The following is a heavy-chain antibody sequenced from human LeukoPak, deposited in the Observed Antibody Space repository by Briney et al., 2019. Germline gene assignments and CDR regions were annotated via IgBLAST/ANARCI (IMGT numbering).Heavy chain of an antibody. CDR1: GYTFTSYV. CDR2: INTNTGNP. D-gene: IGHD1-26*01. V-gene: IGHV7-4-1*02. Sequence: ASVKVSCKASGYTFTSYVLNWVRQAPGQGLECMGWINTNTGNPTYAQGFTGRFVFSLDTSVSTAYLQISSLKAEDTALYYCARASTPKVGATIYYLDYWGRGTLVTVSS. CDR3: ARASTPKVGATIYYLDY. J-gene: IGHJ4*02.